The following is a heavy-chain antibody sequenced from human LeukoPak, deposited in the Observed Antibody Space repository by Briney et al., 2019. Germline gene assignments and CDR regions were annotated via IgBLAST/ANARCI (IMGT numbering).Heavy chain of an antibody. CDR3: ARLSGYQLDY. CDR2: INPNSGGT. V-gene: IGHV1-2*06. Sequence: GASVKVSCKATGYTFTGYYMHWVRQAPGQGLGWMGRINPNSGGTNYAQKFQGRVTMTRDTSISTAYMELSRLRSDDTAVYYCARLSGYQLDYWGQGTLVTVSS. D-gene: IGHD2-15*01. J-gene: IGHJ4*02. CDR1: GYTFTGYY.